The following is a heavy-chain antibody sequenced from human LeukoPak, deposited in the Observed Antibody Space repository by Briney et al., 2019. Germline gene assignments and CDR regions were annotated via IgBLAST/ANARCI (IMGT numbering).Heavy chain of an antibody. CDR3: ASDNGWGLPGDY. CDR2: IIPIFGTA. Sequence: ASVKVSCKASGGTFSSYAISWVRQAPGQGLEWMGGIIPIFGTANYAQKFQGRVTITADKSTSTAYMELSSLRSDDTAVYYCASDNGWGLPGDYWGQGTLVTVSS. V-gene: IGHV1-69*06. D-gene: IGHD2-21*02. CDR1: GGTFSSYA. J-gene: IGHJ4*02.